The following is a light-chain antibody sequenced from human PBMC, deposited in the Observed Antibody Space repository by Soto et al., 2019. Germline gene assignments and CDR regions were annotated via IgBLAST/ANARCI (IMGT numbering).Light chain of an antibody. CDR2: GAS. J-gene: IGKJ1*01. V-gene: IGKV3-15*01. CDR3: QQYNNWTSWT. CDR1: QSVSSN. Sequence: EIVMTQSPATLSVSPGERATLSCRASQSVSSNLAWYQQKPGQAPRLLIYGASTRATGITARFSGSGSGTEFTLTISSLQAEDCAVYYCQQYNNWTSWTFGQGTKVEIK.